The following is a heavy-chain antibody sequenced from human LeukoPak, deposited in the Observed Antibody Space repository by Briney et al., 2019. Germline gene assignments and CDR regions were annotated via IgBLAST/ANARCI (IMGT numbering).Heavy chain of an antibody. CDR3: ARGLSATIFGAVIDRWDPPIGY. CDR1: GGSFSGYY. J-gene: IGHJ4*02. Sequence: SETLSLTCAVYGGSFSGYYWSWIRQPPGKGLEWIGEINHSGSTNYNPSLKSRVTISVDTSKNQFSLKLSSVTAADTAVYYCARGLSATIFGAVIDRWDPPIGYWGQGTLVTVSS. D-gene: IGHD3-3*01. CDR2: INHSGST. V-gene: IGHV4-34*01.